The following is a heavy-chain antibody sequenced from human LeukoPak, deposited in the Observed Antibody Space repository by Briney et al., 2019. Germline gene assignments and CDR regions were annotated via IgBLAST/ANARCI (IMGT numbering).Heavy chain of an antibody. CDR2: INPNSGGT. CDR3: ARTGYSSGWYPFDY. V-gene: IGHV1-2*02. Sequence: ASVKVSCKASGYTFTGYYMHWVRRAPGQGLEWMGWINPNSGGTNYAQKFQGRVTMTRDTSISTAYMELSRLRSDDTAVYYCARTGYSSGWYPFDYWGQGTLVTVSS. J-gene: IGHJ4*02. CDR1: GYTFTGYY. D-gene: IGHD6-19*01.